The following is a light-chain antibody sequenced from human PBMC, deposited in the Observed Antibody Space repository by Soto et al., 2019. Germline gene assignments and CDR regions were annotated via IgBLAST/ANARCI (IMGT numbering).Light chain of an antibody. CDR1: QSVSSN. CDR2: GAS. Sequence: EIVMTQSPATLSVSPGERATLSCRASQSVSSNLAWYPQKPGQAPRLLIYGASTRATGIPARFSGSGSGTEFTLTIRSLQSEDFAVYSCQQYSNWPWTFRQGTKVEIK. CDR3: QQYSNWPWT. J-gene: IGKJ1*01. V-gene: IGKV3-15*01.